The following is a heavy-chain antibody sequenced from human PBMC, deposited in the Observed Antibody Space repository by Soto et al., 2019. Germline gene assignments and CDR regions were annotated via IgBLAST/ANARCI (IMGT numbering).Heavy chain of an antibody. J-gene: IGHJ6*02. Sequence: QVHLVESGGGVVQPGRSLRLSCVASGFNFDTFAMNWDRQAPGKGLEWVAVISYDGSNEFYVDSVKGRFTISRDNDKNTLYLQMNSLRPEDTGVYYCAKDISRKLRFVEWYPPKGIDVWGQGTTVTVSS. V-gene: IGHV3-30*18. CDR3: AKDISRKLRFVEWYPPKGIDV. CDR2: ISYDGSNE. CDR1: GFNFDTFA. D-gene: IGHD3-3*01.